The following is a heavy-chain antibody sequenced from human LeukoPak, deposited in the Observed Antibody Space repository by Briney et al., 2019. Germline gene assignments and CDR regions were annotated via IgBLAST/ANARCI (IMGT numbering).Heavy chain of an antibody. CDR3: AKDVGYCSSTSCYTLDY. CDR1: GFTFSSYA. Sequence: EGSLRLSCAASGFTFSSYAMSWVRQAPGKGLEWVSAISGSGGSTYYADSVKGRFTISRDNSKNTLYLQMNSLRAEDTAVYYCAKDVGYCSSTSCYTLDYWGQGTLVTVSS. V-gene: IGHV3-23*01. CDR2: ISGSGGST. J-gene: IGHJ4*02. D-gene: IGHD2-2*02.